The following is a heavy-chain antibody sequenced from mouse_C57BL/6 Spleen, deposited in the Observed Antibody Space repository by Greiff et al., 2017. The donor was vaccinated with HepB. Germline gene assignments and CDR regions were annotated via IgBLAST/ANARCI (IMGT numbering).Heavy chain of an antibody. Sequence: VQLQQPGAELVKPGASVKLSCKASGYTFTSYWMQWVKQRPGQGLEWIGEIDPSDSYTNYNQKFKGKATLTVDTSSSTAYMQLRSLTSDDSAVYYCAASAVVADYFDYWGQGTTLTVSS. D-gene: IGHD1-1*01. CDR2: IDPSDSYT. CDR1: GYTFTSYW. V-gene: IGHV1-50*01. J-gene: IGHJ2*01. CDR3: AASAVVADYFDY.